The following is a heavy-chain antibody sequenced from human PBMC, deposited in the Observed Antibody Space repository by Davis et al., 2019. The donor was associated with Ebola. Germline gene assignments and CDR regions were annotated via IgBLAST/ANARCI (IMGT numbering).Heavy chain of an antibody. D-gene: IGHD5-24*01. V-gene: IGHV1-69*13. Sequence: AASVKVSCKASGYTFTSYYMHWVRQAPGQGLEWMGGIIPIFGTANYAQKFQGRVTITADESTSTAYMELSSLRSEDTAVYYCARRKAPDGYSEAFDPWGQGTLVTVSS. J-gene: IGHJ5*02. CDR3: ARRKAPDGYSEAFDP. CDR1: GYTFTSYY. CDR2: IIPIFGTA.